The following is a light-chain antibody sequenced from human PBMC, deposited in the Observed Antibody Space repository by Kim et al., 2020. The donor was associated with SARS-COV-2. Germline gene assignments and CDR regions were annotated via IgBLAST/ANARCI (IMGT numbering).Light chain of an antibody. V-gene: IGLV1-47*01. CDR2: RNK. J-gene: IGLJ1*01. CDR3: AAWDDSLSGYV. Sequence: GQRVTNSCSGSSSNIGSNYVYWYQQLPGTAPKLLIYRNKQRPSGVPDRFSGSKSGTSASLAISGLRSEDEADYYCAAWDDSLSGYVFGTGTKVTVL. CDR1: SSNIGSNY.